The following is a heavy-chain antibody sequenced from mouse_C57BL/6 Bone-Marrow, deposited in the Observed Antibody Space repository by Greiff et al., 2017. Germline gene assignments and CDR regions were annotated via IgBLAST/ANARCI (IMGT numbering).Heavy chain of an antibody. D-gene: IGHD1-1*01. V-gene: IGHV1-36*01. J-gene: IGHJ4*01. CDR3: ASHYYGSFYYAMDY. CDR2: VYPYNGGT. Sequence: EVQLQQSGPVLVKPGPSVKISCKASGFTFTDYYMHWVKQSPGKSLEWIGFVYPYNGGTSYNQKFKGKATLTVDTNSSTAYMELNSLTSEDSAVYYCASHYYGSFYYAMDYWGQGTSVTVSS. CDR1: GFTFTDYY.